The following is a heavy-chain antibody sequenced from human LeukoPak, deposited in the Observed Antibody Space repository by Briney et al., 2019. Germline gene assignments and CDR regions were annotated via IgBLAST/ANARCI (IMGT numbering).Heavy chain of an antibody. V-gene: IGHV4-59*01. J-gene: IGHJ4*02. D-gene: IGHD3-22*01. CDR1: GGSISSYY. CDR3: ARGNYDSSGYYLRRVSSFDY. Sequence: KPSETLSLTCTVSGGSISSYYWSWIRQPPGKGLEWIGYIYYSGSTNYNPSLKSRVTISVDTSKNQFSLKLSSVTAADTAVYYCARGNYDSSGYYLRRVSSFDYWGQGTLVTVSS. CDR2: IYYSGST.